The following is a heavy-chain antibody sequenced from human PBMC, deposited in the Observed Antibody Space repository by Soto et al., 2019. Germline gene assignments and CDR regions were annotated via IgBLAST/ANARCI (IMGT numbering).Heavy chain of an antibody. V-gene: IGHV4-39*01. CDR2: IYYSGST. Sequence: QLQLQESGPGLVKPSETLSLTCTVSGGSISSSSYYWGWIRQPPGKGLEWIGCIYYSGSTYYNPSLKSRVTRSVDTSKNQFVLKLSSVTAADTAVYYCARQVSDIVVVVAATEFDYWGQGTLVTVSS. J-gene: IGHJ4*02. D-gene: IGHD2-15*01. CDR1: GGSISSSSYY. CDR3: ARQVSDIVVVVAATEFDY.